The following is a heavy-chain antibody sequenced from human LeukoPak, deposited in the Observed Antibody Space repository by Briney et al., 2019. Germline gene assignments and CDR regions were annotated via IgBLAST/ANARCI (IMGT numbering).Heavy chain of an antibody. J-gene: IGHJ4*02. V-gene: IGHV3-20*04. CDR2: INWNGGST. CDR1: GFTFSSYA. CDR3: ALWGGGGFDY. D-gene: IGHD3-16*01. Sequence: PGGSLRLSCAASGFTFSSYAMSWVRQAPGKGLEWVSGINWNGGSTGFADSVKGRFTISRDNAKNSLYLQMNSLRAEDTAVYYCALWGGGGFDYWGQGTLVTVSS.